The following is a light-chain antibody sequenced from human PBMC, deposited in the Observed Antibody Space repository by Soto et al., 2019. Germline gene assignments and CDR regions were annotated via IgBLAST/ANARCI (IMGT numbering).Light chain of an antibody. CDR1: QSISSW. CDR3: QQYNSYSPLT. CDR2: DAS. Sequence: DIQMTQSPSSLSASVGDRVTSTCPASQSISSWLAWYQQKPGTAPKLLIYDASSLESGVPSRFSGSGSGTEFTLTISSLQPDDFATYYCQQYNSYSPLTFGGGTKVDI. V-gene: IGKV1-5*01. J-gene: IGKJ4*01.